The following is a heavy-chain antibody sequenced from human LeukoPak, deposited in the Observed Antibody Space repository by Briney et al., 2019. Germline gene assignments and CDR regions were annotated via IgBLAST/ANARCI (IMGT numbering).Heavy chain of an antibody. D-gene: IGHD3-10*01. CDR1: GGSISSGGYY. J-gene: IGHJ2*01. Sequence: PSETLSLTCTVSGGSISSGGYYWSWIRQHPGKSLEWIGYIYYSGSTYYNPSLKSRVTISVDTSKNQFSLKLSSVTAADTAVYYCASLEWFGELLYPNWYFDLWGRGTLVTVSS. V-gene: IGHV4-31*03. CDR2: IYYSGST. CDR3: ASLEWFGELLYPNWYFDL.